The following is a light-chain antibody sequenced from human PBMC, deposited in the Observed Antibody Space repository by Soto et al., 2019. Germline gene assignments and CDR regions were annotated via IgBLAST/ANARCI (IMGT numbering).Light chain of an antibody. V-gene: IGKV1-5*01. J-gene: IGKJ1*01. CDR1: QSLTNW. CDR3: QQYISYSG. Sequence: DIQMTQSPSTLSASVGDRVTITCRASQSLTNWLAWYQQKPGKAPKLLIYDASSLASGVPSRFSGSGSGTEFARTITSLQPDDFAAYFGQQYISYSGFGQGTRVEIK. CDR2: DAS.